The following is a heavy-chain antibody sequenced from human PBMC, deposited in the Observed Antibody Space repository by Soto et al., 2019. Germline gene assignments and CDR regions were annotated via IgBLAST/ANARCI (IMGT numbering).Heavy chain of an antibody. V-gene: IGHV4-59*08. J-gene: IGHJ4*02. D-gene: IGHD4-4*01. CDR2: IYYSGST. Sequence: QVQLQESGPGLVKPSETLSLTCTVSGGSISSYYWSWIRQPPGKGLEWIGYIYYSGSTNYNPSLTSRVTISVDTSKNQFSLKLSSVTAADTAVYYCARGSVTISDYWGQGTLVTVSS. CDR3: ARGSVTISDY. CDR1: GGSISSYY.